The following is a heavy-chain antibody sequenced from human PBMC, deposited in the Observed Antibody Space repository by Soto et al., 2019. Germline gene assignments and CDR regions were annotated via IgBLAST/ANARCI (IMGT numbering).Heavy chain of an antibody. D-gene: IGHD3-16*02. V-gene: IGHV3-7*04. CDR1: GFTFSSYW. Sequence: PGGSLRLSCAASGFTFSSYWMSWVRQAPGKGLEWVANIKQDGSEKYYVDSVKGRFTISRDNAKNSLYLQMNSLRAEDTAVYYCARELYDYVWGSYRYTPWFDPWGQGTLVTVSS. CDR2: IKQDGSEK. CDR3: ARELYDYVWGSYRYTPWFDP. J-gene: IGHJ5*02.